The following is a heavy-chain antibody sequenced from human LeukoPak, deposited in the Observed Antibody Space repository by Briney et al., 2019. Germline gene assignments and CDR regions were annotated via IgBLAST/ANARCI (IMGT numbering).Heavy chain of an antibody. CDR2: IYTGDSDT. CDR3: ARQYYDSSGYYVIDY. J-gene: IGHJ4*02. Sequence: GEPLKISCKGSGYSFTSYWIGWVRQMPGKGLEWMGIIYTGDSDTRYNPSFQGQATFSADKSISTAYLQWSRLKASDTAMYYCARQYYDSSGYYVIDYWGQGSLVTVSS. CDR1: GYSFTSYW. V-gene: IGHV5-51*01. D-gene: IGHD3-22*01.